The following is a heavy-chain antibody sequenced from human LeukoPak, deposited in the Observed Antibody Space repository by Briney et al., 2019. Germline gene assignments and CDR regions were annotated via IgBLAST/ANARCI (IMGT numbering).Heavy chain of an antibody. D-gene: IGHD4-17*01. CDR1: GGSISSSSYY. Sequence: SETLSLTCTVSGGSISSSSYYWAWIRQAPGKGLGWIGTIYYSGSTYYNPSLKSRVTISVDTSKNQFSLKLSSVTAADTAVYYCARVYGDSFDYWGQGTLVTVSS. V-gene: IGHV4-39*07. CDR3: ARVYGDSFDY. CDR2: IYYSGST. J-gene: IGHJ4*02.